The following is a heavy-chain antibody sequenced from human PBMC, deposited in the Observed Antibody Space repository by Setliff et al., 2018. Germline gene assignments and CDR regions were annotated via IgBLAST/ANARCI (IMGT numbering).Heavy chain of an antibody. CDR1: GFTFSAHY. V-gene: IGHV3-23*01. CDR3: AKDPNYYDSSGYPGYFDD. Sequence: GGSLRLSCAASGFTFSAHYMDWLRQAPGKGLEWVGRISGSGGSTYYADSVKGRFTISRDNSKNTLYLQMNSLRAEDTAVYYCAKDPNYYDSSGYPGYFDDWGQGSRVTVAS. D-gene: IGHD3-22*01. CDR2: ISGSGGST. J-gene: IGHJ4*02.